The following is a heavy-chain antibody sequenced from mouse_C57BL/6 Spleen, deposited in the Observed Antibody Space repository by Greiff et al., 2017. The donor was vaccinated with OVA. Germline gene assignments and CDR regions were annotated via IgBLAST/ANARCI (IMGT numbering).Heavy chain of an antibody. CDR1: GYTFTNYT. J-gene: IGHJ2*01. Sequence: VQLQQSGAELVRPGTSVKLSCKASGYTFTNYTIGWAKQRPGHGLEWIGDIYPGGGYTNYNEKFKGKATLTADKSSSTAYMQLSSLNYEDSANDYCARGGLRHDIDYWGQGTTLTVSA. D-gene: IGHD2-4*01. V-gene: IGHV1-63*01. CDR2: IYPGGGYT. CDR3: ARGGLRHDIDY.